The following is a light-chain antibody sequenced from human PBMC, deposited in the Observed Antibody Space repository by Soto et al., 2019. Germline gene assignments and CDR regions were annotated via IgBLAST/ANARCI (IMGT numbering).Light chain of an antibody. J-gene: IGKJ5*01. CDR2: GAS. CDR1: QSVSSN. Sequence: EIVLPQSPDTLSVSPGKRATLSCRASQSVSSNLAWYQQKPGQAPRLLIYGASTRATGIPARFSGSGSGTDFTLTITRLEPEDFALYYCQQYGGAPITCGLGTRRRL. V-gene: IGKV3-20*01. CDR3: QQYGGAPIT.